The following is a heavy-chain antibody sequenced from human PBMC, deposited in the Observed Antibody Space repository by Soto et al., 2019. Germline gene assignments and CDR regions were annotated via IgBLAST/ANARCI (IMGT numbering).Heavy chain of an antibody. CDR3: AKDRPAAAVYWLDP. Sequence: GGSLRLSCAASGFTFSSYAMNWVRQAPGKGLEWVSAISGSGGSTYYADSVKGRFTISRDNSKNTLYLQMNSLRAEDTAVYYSAKDRPAAAVYWLDPWGQGTLVTVSS. CDR2: ISGSGGST. D-gene: IGHD6-13*01. J-gene: IGHJ5*02. CDR1: GFTFSSYA. V-gene: IGHV3-23*01.